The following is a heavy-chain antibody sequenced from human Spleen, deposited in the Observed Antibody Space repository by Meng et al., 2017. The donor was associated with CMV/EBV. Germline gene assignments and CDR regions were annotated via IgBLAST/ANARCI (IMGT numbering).Heavy chain of an antibody. CDR3: ATLTRGYGLP. D-gene: IGHD5-12*01. J-gene: IGHJ5*02. CDR2: IVVASGNT. CDR1: GFTFTSSA. V-gene: IGHV1-58*01. Sequence: SVKVSCKASGFTFTSSAVQWVRQARGQRLEWIGWIVVASGNTNYAQKFQGRVTITTDESTSTAYMELSSLRSEDTAVYYCATLTRGYGLPWGQGTLVTVSS.